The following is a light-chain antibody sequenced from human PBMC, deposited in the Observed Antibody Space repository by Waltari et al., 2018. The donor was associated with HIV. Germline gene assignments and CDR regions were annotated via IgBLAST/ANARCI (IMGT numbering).Light chain of an antibody. CDR3: MIWHSSAWV. J-gene: IGLJ3*02. Sequence: QAVLTQPSSLSASPGASASLTCTLRSGINVGTYRIYWYKQKPGSPPRYLLRYKSDSDKQQGSGVPSRFSGSKDASANAGILLISGLQSEYEADYYCMIWHSSAWVFGGGTKLTVL. CDR1: SGINVGTYR. CDR2: YKSDSDK. V-gene: IGLV5-45*03.